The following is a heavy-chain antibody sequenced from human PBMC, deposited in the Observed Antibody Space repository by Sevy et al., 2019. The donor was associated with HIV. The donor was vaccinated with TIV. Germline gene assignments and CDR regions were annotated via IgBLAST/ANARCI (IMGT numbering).Heavy chain of an antibody. J-gene: IGHJ5*02. V-gene: IGHV1-8*01. CDR2: MNPNSGNT. D-gene: IGHD6-13*01. Sequence: ASVKVSCKASGYTFTSYDINWVRQATGQGLEWMGWMNPNSGNTGYAQKFQGRVTMTRNTSISTAYMELSSLSSEDTAVYYCARGLRGAAGTGWFDPWGQGTLVTVSS. CDR1: GYTFTSYD. CDR3: ARGLRGAAGTGWFDP.